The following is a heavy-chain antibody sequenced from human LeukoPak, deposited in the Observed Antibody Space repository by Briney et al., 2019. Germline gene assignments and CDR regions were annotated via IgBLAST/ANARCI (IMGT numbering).Heavy chain of an antibody. CDR2: IGTAGDT. J-gene: IGHJ4*02. CDR1: GFTFSNYD. CDR3: AKDPDDFGSGYFDF. D-gene: IGHD3-3*01. Sequence: GGSLRLSCAASGFTFSNYDMHWVRQAPGKGLEWVSAIGTAGDTYYTGSVKGRFTISRDNSKNTLYLQMNSLRAEDTAIYYCAKDPDDFGSGYFDFWGQGAVVIVSS. V-gene: IGHV3-13*01.